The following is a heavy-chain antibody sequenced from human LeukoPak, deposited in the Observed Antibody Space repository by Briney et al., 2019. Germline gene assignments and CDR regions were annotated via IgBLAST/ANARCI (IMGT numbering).Heavy chain of an antibody. CDR3: ARSAIDAFDI. Sequence: SETLSLTCTASGGSISSYYWSWIRQPPGKGLECIGYIYNSGSTNYNPSLKSRVSISVDTSKNQFSLKLSSVTAADTAVYYCARSAIDAFDIWGQGTMVTVSS. V-gene: IGHV4-59*08. CDR2: IYNSGST. J-gene: IGHJ3*02. D-gene: IGHD6-25*01. CDR1: GGSISSYY.